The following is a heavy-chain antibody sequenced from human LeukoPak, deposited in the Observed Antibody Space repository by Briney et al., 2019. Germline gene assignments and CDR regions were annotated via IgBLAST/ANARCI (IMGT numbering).Heavy chain of an antibody. Sequence: SVRVSCKASGGTFSSYAISWVRQAPGQGLEWMGRIIPIFGTANYAQEFQGRVTITTDESTSTAYMELCSLRSEDTAVYYCARGSELAAAGYSDYWGQGTLVTVSS. CDR2: IIPIFGTA. CDR1: GGTFSSYA. D-gene: IGHD2-15*01. J-gene: IGHJ4*02. CDR3: ARGSELAAAGYSDY. V-gene: IGHV1-69*05.